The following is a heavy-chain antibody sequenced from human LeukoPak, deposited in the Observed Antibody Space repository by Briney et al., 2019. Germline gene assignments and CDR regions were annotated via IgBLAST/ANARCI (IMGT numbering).Heavy chain of an antibody. V-gene: IGHV4-59*01. Sequence: PSETLSLTCSVSGDSISSSYWSWIRQPPGKGLEWIGYIYYTGSTNYNPSLKSRVTISVDTSKNQFSLKLSSVTAADTAVYYCARTTGGQFSSGRHFDYWGQGTLVTVSS. J-gene: IGHJ4*02. CDR1: GDSISSSY. CDR3: ARTTGGQFSSGRHFDY. D-gene: IGHD3-10*01. CDR2: IYYTGST.